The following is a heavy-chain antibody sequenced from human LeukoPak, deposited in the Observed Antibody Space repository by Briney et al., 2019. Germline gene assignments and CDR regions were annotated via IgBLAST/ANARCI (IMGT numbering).Heavy chain of an antibody. Sequence: QPGGSLRLSCAVSGFTFSSHSMNWVRQAAGKGLEWVSHISSSSSTIYYADSVKGRFTISRDNAMNSLYLQMSSLRAEDTAVYYCARVVLSMAYFDSWGQGTLVTVSS. D-gene: IGHD2/OR15-2a*01. V-gene: IGHV3-48*01. CDR1: GFTFSSHS. CDR2: ISSSSSTI. J-gene: IGHJ4*02. CDR3: ARVVLSMAYFDS.